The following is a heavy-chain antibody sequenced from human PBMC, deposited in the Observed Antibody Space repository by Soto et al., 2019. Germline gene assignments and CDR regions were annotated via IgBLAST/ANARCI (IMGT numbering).Heavy chain of an antibody. CDR3: ARVMDFGSGDPCFGY. CDR2: INSDGSST. CDR1: GFTFSSYW. D-gene: IGHD3-3*01. V-gene: IGHV3-74*01. J-gene: IGHJ4*02. Sequence: PGGSLRLSCAASGFTFSSYWMHWVRQAPGKGLVWVSRINSDGSSTSYADSVKGRFTISRDNAKNTLYLQMNSLRAEATAVYYCARVMDFGSGDPCFGYWGQGAVVTVSS.